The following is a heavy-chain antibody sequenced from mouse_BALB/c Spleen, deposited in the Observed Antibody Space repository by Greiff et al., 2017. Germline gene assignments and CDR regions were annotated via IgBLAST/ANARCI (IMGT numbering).Heavy chain of an antibody. CDR1: GYTFTDYN. V-gene: IGHV1-18*01. Sequence: VQLQQSGPELVKPGASVKIPCKASGYTFTDYNMDWVKQSHGKSLEWIGDINPNNGGTIYNQKFKGKATLTVDKSSSTAYMELRSLTSEDTAVYYCARGDWDLYAMDYWGQGTSVTVSS. J-gene: IGHJ4*01. CDR3: ARGDWDLYAMDY. CDR2: INPNNGGT. D-gene: IGHD4-1*01.